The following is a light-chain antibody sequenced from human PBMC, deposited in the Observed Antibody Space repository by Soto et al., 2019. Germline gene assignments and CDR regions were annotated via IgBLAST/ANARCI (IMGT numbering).Light chain of an antibody. CDR1: QSVSTK. V-gene: IGKV3-15*01. J-gene: IGKJ1*01. Sequence: EIVMTQSPATLSVSPGDRATLSCSASQSVSTKVAWYQQKPGQAPRLLIYGASTRATGIPARFSGSGSETEFTLTISSLQSEDFAVYHCLQYENWPPWTFGQGTKVDIK. CDR3: LQYENWPPWT. CDR2: GAS.